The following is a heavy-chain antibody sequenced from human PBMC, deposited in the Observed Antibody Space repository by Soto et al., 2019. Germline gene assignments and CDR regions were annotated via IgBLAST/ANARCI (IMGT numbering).Heavy chain of an antibody. Sequence: PSETLSLTCSVSGVSFTSYYWTWIRQPPGKGPEWIGYIYYSGVTNFNPSLKSRVTMSIDTSKNQFSLKLASVTSADTAVYYCVRDLTVGGFFDPWGQGILVTVSS. J-gene: IGHJ5*02. CDR1: GVSFTSYY. V-gene: IGHV4-59*01. CDR2: IYYSGVT. CDR3: VRDLTVGGFFDP. D-gene: IGHD2-21*02.